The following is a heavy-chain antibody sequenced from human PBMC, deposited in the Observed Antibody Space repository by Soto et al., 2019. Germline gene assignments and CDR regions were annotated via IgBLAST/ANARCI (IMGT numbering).Heavy chain of an antibody. Sequence: GGSLRLSCAASGFTFSSYWMSWVRQTPGKGLEWVANIKQDGSEKYYVDSVKGRFTISRDNAKNSLYLQMNSLRAEDTAVYYCARSYSSSPVYYYYMDVWGKGTTVTVSS. J-gene: IGHJ6*03. D-gene: IGHD6-6*01. CDR2: IKQDGSEK. CDR1: GFTFSSYW. CDR3: ARSYSSSPVYYYYMDV. V-gene: IGHV3-7*01.